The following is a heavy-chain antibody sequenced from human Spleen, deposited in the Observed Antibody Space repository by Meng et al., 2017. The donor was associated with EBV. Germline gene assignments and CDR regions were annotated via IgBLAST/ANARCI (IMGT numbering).Heavy chain of an antibody. V-gene: IGHV1-69*01. D-gene: IGHD5-18*01. CDR2: NIPMFRAG. J-gene: IGHJ4*02. CDR3: ARETGRGYSSDY. CDR1: GVTTFSSPA. Sequence: VQCVLEGRGCSVLVLVSRKGSGVTTFSSPAIRCVRQGPGQGVDWLGGNIPMFRAGDYAERFQDRVAITADESTSTVYMELSRRRSDDTAVDYGARETGRGYSSDYWGKGTLVTVSS.